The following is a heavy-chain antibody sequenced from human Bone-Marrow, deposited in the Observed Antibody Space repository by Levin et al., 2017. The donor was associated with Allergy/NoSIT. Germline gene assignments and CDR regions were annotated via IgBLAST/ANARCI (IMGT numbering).Heavy chain of an antibody. V-gene: IGHV3-21*01. CDR3: ASRYYYDSSGPNAFDI. D-gene: IGHD3-22*01. CDR1: GFTFSSYS. CDR2: ISSSSSYI. Sequence: LSLTCAASGFTFSSYSMNWVRQAPGKGLEWVSSISSSSSYIYYADSVKGRFTISRDNAKNSLYLQMNSLRAEDTAVYYCASRYYYDSSGPNAFDIWGQGTMVTVSS. J-gene: IGHJ3*02.